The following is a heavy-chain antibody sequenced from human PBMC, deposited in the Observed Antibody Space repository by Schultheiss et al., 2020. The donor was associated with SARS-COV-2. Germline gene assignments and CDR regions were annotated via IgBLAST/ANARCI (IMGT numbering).Heavy chain of an antibody. CDR3: ARAYALVADVDY. J-gene: IGHJ4*02. CDR1: GFTFSSYG. Sequence: GESLKISCAASGFTFSSYGMHWVRQAPGKGLEWVAVISYDGSNKYYADSVKGRFTISRDNAKNTLYLQMNSLRAEDTAVYYCARAYALVADVDYWGQGTLVTVSS. CDR2: ISYDGSNK. V-gene: IGHV3-30*03. D-gene: IGHD2-15*01.